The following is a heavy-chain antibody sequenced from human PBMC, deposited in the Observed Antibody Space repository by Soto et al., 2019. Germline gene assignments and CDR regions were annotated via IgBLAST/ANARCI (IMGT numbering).Heavy chain of an antibody. CDR3: AKDGAVARGVMLDYFYGMDV. J-gene: IGHJ6*02. Sequence: QTGGSLRLSCAASGFTFSSYGMSWVRQAPGTGLEWVSTISRVGGHTFYADSVRGRFSISRDYSKNTVDLQMNSLRAEDTAVYYCAKDGAVARGVMLDYFYGMDVWGQGTTVTVSS. V-gene: IGHV3-23*01. CDR1: GFTFSSYG. D-gene: IGHD3-10*01. CDR2: ISRVGGHT.